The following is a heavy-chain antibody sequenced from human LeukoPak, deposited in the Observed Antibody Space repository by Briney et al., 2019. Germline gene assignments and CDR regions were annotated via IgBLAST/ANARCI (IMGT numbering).Heavy chain of an antibody. CDR1: GYTFTAYY. CDR3: ARDDNFQFDY. D-gene: IGHD1-1*01. CDR2: INPNTGGT. Sequence: ASVKVSCKASGYTFTAYYIHWVRQAPGQGLEWMGWINPNTGGTNYAPKFQGRVTMTRDTSISAAYMVLSSLTFDDTAVYYCARDDNFQFDYWGQGTLATVSS. V-gene: IGHV1-2*02. J-gene: IGHJ4*02.